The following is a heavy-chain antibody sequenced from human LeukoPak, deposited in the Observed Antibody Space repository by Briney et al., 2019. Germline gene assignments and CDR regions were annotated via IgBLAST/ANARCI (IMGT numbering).Heavy chain of an antibody. Sequence: ASLTVSFTASAYTFTIYGISWVRQAPAQGLEWMGGINVYNGNTNYAQKLQGIVTMTTDTSTSTAYMELRSLRSDDTAVYYCARGGGGLHDYSDYYAFDIWVQGTMVTVSS. J-gene: IGHJ3*02. D-gene: IGHD4-11*01. V-gene: IGHV1-18*01. CDR1: AYTFTIYG. CDR2: INVYNGNT. CDR3: ARGGGGLHDYSDYYAFDI.